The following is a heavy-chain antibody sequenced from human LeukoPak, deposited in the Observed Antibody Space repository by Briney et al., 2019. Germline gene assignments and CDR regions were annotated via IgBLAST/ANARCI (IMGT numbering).Heavy chain of an antibody. J-gene: IGHJ3*02. D-gene: IGHD1-14*01. CDR1: GYSISSGYY. Sequence: SETLSLTCTVSGYSISSGYYWGWIRQPPGKGLEWIGSIYHSGSTYYNPSLKSRVTISADTSKNQFSLRLRSVTAADTAVYYCARGLNNRKSGRRFDVFEIWGQGTMVTVSS. V-gene: IGHV4-38-2*02. CDR3: ARGLNNRKSGRRFDVFEI. CDR2: IYHSGST.